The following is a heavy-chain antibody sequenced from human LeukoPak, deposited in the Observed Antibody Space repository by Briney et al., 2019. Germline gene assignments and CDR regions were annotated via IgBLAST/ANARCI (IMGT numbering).Heavy chain of an antibody. CDR2: ISAYNGNT. J-gene: IGHJ4*02. CDR3: ARDRESFYYGSGSQYYFDY. D-gene: IGHD3-10*01. Sequence: ASVKVSCKASGYTFTSYGISWVRQAPGQGLEWMGWISAYNGNTNYAQKLQGRDTMTTDTSTSTAYMELRSLRSDDTAVYYCARDRESFYYGSGSQYYFDYWGQGTLVTVSS. V-gene: IGHV1-18*01. CDR1: GYTFTSYG.